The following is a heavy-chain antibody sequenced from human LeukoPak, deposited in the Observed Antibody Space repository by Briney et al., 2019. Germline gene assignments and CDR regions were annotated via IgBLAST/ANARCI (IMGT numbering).Heavy chain of an antibody. Sequence: GSSVKVSCKASGGTFSSYAISWVRQAPGQGLEWMGRIIPILGIANYAQKFQGRVTITADKSTSTAYMELSSLRSEDTAVYYCARPGFWSGYWLMDVWGQGTTVTVSS. CDR3: ARPGFWSGYWLMDV. J-gene: IGHJ6*02. D-gene: IGHD3-3*01. CDR1: GGTFSSYA. V-gene: IGHV1-69*04. CDR2: IIPILGIA.